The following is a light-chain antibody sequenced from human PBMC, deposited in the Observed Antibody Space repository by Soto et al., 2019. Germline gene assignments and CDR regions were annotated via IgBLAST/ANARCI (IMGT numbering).Light chain of an antibody. J-gene: IGKJ2*01. Sequence: DLQMTQSPSTLSASVGDRVTITCRASQSVSSWLAWYQQKPGKAPKLLIYKASNLESGVPSRFSGSGSGTEFTLTISSLQPDDFATYYCQQYSTYFRTFGQGTKLEIK. CDR1: QSVSSW. V-gene: IGKV1-5*03. CDR3: QQYSTYFRT. CDR2: KAS.